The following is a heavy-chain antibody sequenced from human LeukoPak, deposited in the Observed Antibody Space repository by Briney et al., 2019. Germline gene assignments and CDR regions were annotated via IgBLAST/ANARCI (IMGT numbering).Heavy chain of an antibody. Sequence: SETLSLTCAVYGGSFSGYYWNWIRQPPGKGLEWIGEINHSGSTNYNPSLKSRVTISVDTSKNQFSLKLSSVTAADTAVYYCARAAVTTRLDYYYGMDVWGQGTTVTVSS. D-gene: IGHD4-11*01. CDR2: INHSGST. V-gene: IGHV4-34*01. CDR1: GGSFSGYY. CDR3: ARAAVTTRLDYYYGMDV. J-gene: IGHJ6*02.